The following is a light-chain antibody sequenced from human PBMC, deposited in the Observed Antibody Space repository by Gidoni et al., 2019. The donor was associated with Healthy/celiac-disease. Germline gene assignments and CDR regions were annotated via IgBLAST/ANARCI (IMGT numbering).Light chain of an antibody. CDR3: AAWDDSLNGLVV. CDR1: SSNIGSNT. J-gene: IGLJ2*01. Sequence: QSVLTQPPSASGTPGQRVTISCSGSSSNIGSNTVNWYQQLPGTAPKLLIYSNNQRPPGVPDRFSGSQSGTSASLAISGLQSEDEADYYCAAWDDSLNGLVVFGGGTKLTVL. V-gene: IGLV1-44*01. CDR2: SNN.